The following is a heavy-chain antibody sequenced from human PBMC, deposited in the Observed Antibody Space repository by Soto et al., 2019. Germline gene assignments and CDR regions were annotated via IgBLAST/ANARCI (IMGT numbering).Heavy chain of an antibody. J-gene: IGHJ4*02. D-gene: IGHD3-9*01. Sequence: GGSLGLSCAASGFTFSSYAMSWVRQAPGKGLEWVSAISGSGGSTYYADSVKGRFTISRDNSKNTLYLQMNSLRAEDTAVYFCAKNDTPAIYYRGQRALLPXSA. CDR2: ISGSGGST. CDR3: AKNDTPAIYY. V-gene: IGHV3-23*01. CDR1: GFTFSSYA.